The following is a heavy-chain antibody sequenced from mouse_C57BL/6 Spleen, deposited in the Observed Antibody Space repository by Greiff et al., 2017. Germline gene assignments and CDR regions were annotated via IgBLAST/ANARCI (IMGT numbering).Heavy chain of an antibody. Sequence: QVQLKESGAELVRPGTSVKVSCKASGYAFTNYLIEWVKQRPGQGLEWIGVINPGSGGTNYNEKFKGKATLTADKSSSTAYMQLSSLTSEDSAVYFCAISTVVEGFAYWGQGTLVTVSA. D-gene: IGHD1-1*01. CDR1: GYAFTNYL. J-gene: IGHJ3*01. V-gene: IGHV1-54*01. CDR3: AISTVVEGFAY. CDR2: INPGSGGT.